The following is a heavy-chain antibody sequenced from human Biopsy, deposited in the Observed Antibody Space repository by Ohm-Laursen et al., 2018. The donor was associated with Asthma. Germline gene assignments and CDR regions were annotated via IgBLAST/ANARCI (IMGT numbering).Heavy chain of an antibody. V-gene: IGHV3-33*01. CDR2: VGSDESYT. D-gene: IGHD3-16*01. CDR3: ARDFSRAIMIGGGREHYFDF. J-gene: IGHJ4*02. CDR1: GFTFMTYG. Sequence: LRLSCAAPGFTFMTYGMHWVRQVPGKGLEWVATVGSDESYTDHADSVKGRFTISRDNSKNTLHLQMNSLSPEDTAVYYCARDFSRAIMIGGGREHYFDFWGQGTLVTVSS.